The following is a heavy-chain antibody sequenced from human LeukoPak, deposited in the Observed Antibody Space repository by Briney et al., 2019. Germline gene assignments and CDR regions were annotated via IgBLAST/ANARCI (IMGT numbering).Heavy chain of an antibody. CDR2: INHSGST. Sequence: PSETLSLTCAVYGGSFSGYYWSWIRQPPGKGLEWIGEINHSGSTNYNPSLKSRVTISVDTSKNQFSLKLSSVTAADTAVYYCARRRYYYGFDPWGQGTLVTVSS. J-gene: IGHJ5*02. CDR1: GGSFSGYY. D-gene: IGHD3-10*01. CDR3: ARRRYYYGFDP. V-gene: IGHV4-34*01.